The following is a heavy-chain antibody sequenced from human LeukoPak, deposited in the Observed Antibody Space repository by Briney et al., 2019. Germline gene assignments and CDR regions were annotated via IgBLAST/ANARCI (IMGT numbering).Heavy chain of an antibody. D-gene: IGHD3-9*01. CDR2: IKQDGSEK. V-gene: IGHV3-7*01. J-gene: IGHJ4*02. Sequence: GGSLRLPCAASGFTFSSYWMSWVRQAPGKGLEWVANIKQDGSEKYYVDSVKGRFTISRDNAKNSLYLQMNSLRAEDTAVYYCARCYDILTGYSHFDYWGQGTLVTVSS. CDR3: ARCYDILTGYSHFDY. CDR1: GFTFSSYW.